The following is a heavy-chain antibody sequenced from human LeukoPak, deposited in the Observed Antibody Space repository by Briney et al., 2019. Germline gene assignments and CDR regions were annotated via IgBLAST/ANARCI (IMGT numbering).Heavy chain of an antibody. D-gene: IGHD2-21*02. CDR3: ARVRRHIVVVTAIQYYFDY. V-gene: IGHV7-4-1*02. Sequence: ASVKVSCKASGYTFTNYAMNWVRQAPGQGLEWMGWIHPSTGNPTYAQGFTGRFVFSLDTSVSTTYLQIRSLKAEDTAVYYCARVRRHIVVVTAIQYYFDYWGQGTLVTVSS. CDR2: IHPSTGNP. J-gene: IGHJ4*02. CDR1: GYTFTNYA.